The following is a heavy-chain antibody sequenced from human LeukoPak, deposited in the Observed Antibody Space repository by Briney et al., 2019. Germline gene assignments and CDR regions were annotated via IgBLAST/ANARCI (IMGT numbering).Heavy chain of an antibody. CDR1: GGSISGGSYY. J-gene: IGHJ4*02. CDR2: IYTSGST. Sequence: SETLSLTCTVSGGSISGGSYYWSWIRQPAGKGLEWIGRIYTSGSTNYNPSLKSRVTISVDTSKNQFSLKLSSVTAADTAVYYCARDSDYWGQGTLVTVSS. CDR3: ARDSDY. V-gene: IGHV4-61*02.